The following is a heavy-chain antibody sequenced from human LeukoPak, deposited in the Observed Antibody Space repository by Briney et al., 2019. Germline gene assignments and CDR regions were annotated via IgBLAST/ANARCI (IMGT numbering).Heavy chain of an antibody. Sequence: PSETLSLTCTVSGGSISSGSYYWSWIRQPAGKGLEWIGRIYTSGSTNYNPSLKSRVTISVDKSKNQFSLKLSSVTAADTAVYHCVRKWEPFSFFDYWGQGALVTVSS. V-gene: IGHV4-61*02. CDR1: GGSISSGSYY. CDR2: IYTSGST. CDR3: VRKWEPFSFFDY. D-gene: IGHD1-26*01. J-gene: IGHJ4*02.